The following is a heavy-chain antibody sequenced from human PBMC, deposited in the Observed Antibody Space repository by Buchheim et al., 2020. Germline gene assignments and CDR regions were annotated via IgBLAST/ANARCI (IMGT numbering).Heavy chain of an antibody. J-gene: IGHJ4*02. CDR1: GFTLTGYY. V-gene: IGHV1-2*02. Sequence: QVQLVQSGAEVEKPGASVKVSCKASGFTLTGYYMHWVRQAPGQGLEWMGWINPDSGGTNYAQKFQGRVTMTRDTSINTAYMELSSLTSDDSAVYYWARTSSFDYWGQGTL. CDR2: INPDSGGT. CDR3: ARTSSFDY.